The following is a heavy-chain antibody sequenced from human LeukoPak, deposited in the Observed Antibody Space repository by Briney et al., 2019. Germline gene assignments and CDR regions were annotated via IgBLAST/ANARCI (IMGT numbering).Heavy chain of an antibody. CDR1: GGSISSSSYP. D-gene: IGHD2-2*01. V-gene: IGHV4-39*01. Sequence: SETLSLTCTVSGGSISSSSYPWVWLPQSPGVGLQWITSKSDSAATYYNLSIQSPVTIAVYNTKYQFYLTLYAATAADVAVYYCARHCRAVLVVPVARGDYFDYLGQGTLVTVSS. J-gene: IGHJ4*02. CDR3: ARHCRAVLVVPVARGDYFDY. CDR2: KSDSAAT.